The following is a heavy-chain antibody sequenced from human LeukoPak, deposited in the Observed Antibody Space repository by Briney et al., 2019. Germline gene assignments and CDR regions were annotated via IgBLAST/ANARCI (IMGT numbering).Heavy chain of an antibody. J-gene: IGHJ4*02. Sequence: SETLSLTCTVSGASISSSXXXXXWIRXPPGKGLEWIGSFYYGGTTYYNPSLKSRVTVSVDTSKNQFTLRLSSVTAPDTAVFYCASGERKGTFDYWGQGTLVTVSS. V-gene: IGHV4-39*01. CDR3: ASGERKGTFDY. CDR2: FYYGGTT. D-gene: IGHD1-7*01. CDR1: GASISSSXXX.